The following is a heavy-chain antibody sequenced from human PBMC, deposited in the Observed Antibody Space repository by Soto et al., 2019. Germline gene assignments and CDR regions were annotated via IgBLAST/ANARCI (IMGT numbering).Heavy chain of an antibody. J-gene: IGHJ5*02. D-gene: IGHD1-7*01. V-gene: IGHV4-39*01. CDR1: GGSISSSSYY. CDR3: ARHVSPELELRNWFDX. Sequence: SETLSLTCTVSGGSISSSSYYWGWIRQPPGKGLEWIGSIYYSGSTYYNPSLKSRVTISVDTSKNQFSLKLSSVTAADTAVYYCARHVSPELELRNWFDXWGQGPLVTVSS. CDR2: IYYSGST.